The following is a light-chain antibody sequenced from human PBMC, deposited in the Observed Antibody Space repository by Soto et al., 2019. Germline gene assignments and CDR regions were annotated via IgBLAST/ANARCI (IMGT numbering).Light chain of an antibody. J-gene: IGLJ3*02. Sequence: SYELTQPPSVSVAPGQTARITCGGNNIGSKSVHWYQQKPGQAPVLVVYDDRDRPSGIPERFSGSNSGNTATLTISRVEAGDEADYYCQVWDSSSDGVFGGGTKLTVL. CDR3: QVWDSSSDGV. V-gene: IGLV3-21*02. CDR1: NIGSKS. CDR2: DDR.